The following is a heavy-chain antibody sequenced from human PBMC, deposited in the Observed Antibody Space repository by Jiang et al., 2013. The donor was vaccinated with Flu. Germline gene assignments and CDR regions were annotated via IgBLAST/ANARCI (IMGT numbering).Heavy chain of an antibody. CDR1: GGSISSGGYY. CDR2: IYYSGST. CDR3: AREHCSTTSCYRGRGYYYGVDV. J-gene: IGHJ6*02. V-gene: IGHV4-31*03. D-gene: IGHD2-2*02. Sequence: KPSQTLSLTCTVSGGSISSGGYYWSWIRQYPGKGLEWIGYIYYSGSTYYNPSLESRATISVDTFKNQFSLKLSSVTAADTAVYYCAREHCSTTSCYRGRGYYYGVDVWGRGTTVTVSS.